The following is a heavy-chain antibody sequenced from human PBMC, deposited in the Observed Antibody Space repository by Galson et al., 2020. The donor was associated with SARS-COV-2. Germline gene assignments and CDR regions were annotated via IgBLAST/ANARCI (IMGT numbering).Heavy chain of an antibody. Sequence: GESLKISCAASGFTFSTYWMHWVRQVPGKGLVWVSRIKIDGSSTNYADSVKGRFTISRDNAKNTLYLQMNSLRGEDTAVYYCATDVLATNYYGSGSYSPGYWGQGTLVTVSS. V-gene: IGHV3-74*01. CDR1: GFTFSTYW. CDR2: IKIDGSST. D-gene: IGHD3-10*01. J-gene: IGHJ4*02. CDR3: ATDVLATNYYGSGSYSPGY.